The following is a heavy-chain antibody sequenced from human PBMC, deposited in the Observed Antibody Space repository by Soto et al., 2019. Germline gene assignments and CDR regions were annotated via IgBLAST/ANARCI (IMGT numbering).Heavy chain of an antibody. CDR3: VKTARLFDY. CDR2: IYDKGPT. D-gene: IGHD1-1*01. J-gene: IGHJ4*02. V-gene: IGHV4-59*12. CDR1: GASITDSY. Sequence: SETLSLTCTVSGASITDSYWSWVRQPPGKGLEVIGYIYDKGPTKDINYNPSLKSRVTMSIDTSKSQFSVELRSVTAADTAVYYCVKTARLFDYWGRGTLVTVSS.